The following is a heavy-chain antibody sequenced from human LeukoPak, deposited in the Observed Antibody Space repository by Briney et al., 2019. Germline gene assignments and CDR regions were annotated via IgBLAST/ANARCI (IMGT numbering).Heavy chain of an antibody. J-gene: IGHJ4*02. V-gene: IGHV3-66*02. CDR3: ARDRLTNYYDSSGYLDY. D-gene: IGHD3-22*01. CDR1: GFTVSSNY. CDR2: IYSGGST. Sequence: GGSLRLSCAASGFTVSSNYMRWVRQAPGKGLEWVLVIYSGGSTYYADSVKGRFTISRDNSKNTLYLQMNSLRAEDTAVYYCARDRLTNYYDSSGYLDYWGQGTLVTVSS.